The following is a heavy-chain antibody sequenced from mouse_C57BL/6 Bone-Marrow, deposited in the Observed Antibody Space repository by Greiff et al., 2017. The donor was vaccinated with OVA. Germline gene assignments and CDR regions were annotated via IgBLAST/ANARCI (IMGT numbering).Heavy chain of an antibody. V-gene: IGHV1-59*01. Sequence: VQLQQSGAELVRPGTSVKVSCKASGYAFTSYWMHWVKQRPGQGLEWIGVIDPSDSYTNYNQKFKGKATLTVDTSSSTAYMQLSSLTSEDSAVYYCARGGPRAMDYWGQGTSVTVSS. J-gene: IGHJ4*01. CDR2: IDPSDSYT. CDR3: ARGGPRAMDY. CDR1: GYAFTSYW.